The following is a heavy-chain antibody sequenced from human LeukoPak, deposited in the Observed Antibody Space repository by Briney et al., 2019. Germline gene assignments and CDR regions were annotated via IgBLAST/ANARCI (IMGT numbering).Heavy chain of an antibody. CDR1: GGSFSGYY. CDR2: INHSGST. D-gene: IGHD2-2*01. V-gene: IGHV4-34*01. J-gene: IGHJ6*02. Sequence: SETLSLTCAVYGGSFSGYYWSWIRQPPGKGLEWIGEINHSGSTNYNPSLKSRVTISVDTSKNQFSLKLSSVTAADTAVYYCARGLINRYCCSTSCRKSYYYYYGMDVWGQGTTVTVSS. CDR3: ARGLINRYCCSTSCRKSYYYYYGMDV.